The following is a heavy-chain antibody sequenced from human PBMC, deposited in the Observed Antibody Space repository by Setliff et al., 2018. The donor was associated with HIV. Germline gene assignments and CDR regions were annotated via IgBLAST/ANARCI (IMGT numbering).Heavy chain of an antibody. Sequence: PGESLKISCKGSGYSSTSYWIDWVRQMPGKGLEWMGIIYPGDSDTRYSPSFQGQVTISADKSISTAYLQWSSLKASDTAIYYCARQGRAPDDAFDIWGQGTMVTVSS. J-gene: IGHJ3*02. CDR3: ARQGRAPDDAFDI. V-gene: IGHV5-51*01. CDR2: IYPGDSDT. CDR1: GYSSTSYW.